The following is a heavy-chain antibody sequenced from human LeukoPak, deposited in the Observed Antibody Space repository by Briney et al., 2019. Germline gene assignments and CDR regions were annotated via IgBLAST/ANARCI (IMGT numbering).Heavy chain of an antibody. CDR1: GFTFSSYG. J-gene: IGHJ4*02. D-gene: IGHD3-22*01. CDR3: ARARGYYDSSALGDY. V-gene: IGHV3-33*01. Sequence: GGSLRLSCAASGFTFSSYGMHWVRQAPSKGREWVAVIWYDGSNKYYADSVKGRFTISRDNSKNTLYLQMNSLRAEDTAVYYCARARGYYDSSALGDYWGQGTLVTVSS. CDR2: IWYDGSNK.